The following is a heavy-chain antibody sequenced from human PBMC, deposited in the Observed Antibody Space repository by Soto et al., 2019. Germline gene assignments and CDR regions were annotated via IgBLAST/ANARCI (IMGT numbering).Heavy chain of an antibody. Sequence: ASVKVSCKASGYTFTSYGISWVRQAPGQGLEWMGWISAYNGNTNYAQKLQGRVTMTTDTSTSTAYMELRSLRSDDTAVYYCASSPIGYYYGSGKKRAFDIWGQGTIVTVSS. D-gene: IGHD3-10*01. V-gene: IGHV1-18*01. J-gene: IGHJ3*02. CDR2: ISAYNGNT. CDR1: GYTFTSYG. CDR3: ASSPIGYYYGSGKKRAFDI.